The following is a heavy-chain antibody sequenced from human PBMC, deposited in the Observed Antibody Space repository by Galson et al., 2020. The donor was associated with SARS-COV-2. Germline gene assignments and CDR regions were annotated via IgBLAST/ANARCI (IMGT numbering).Heavy chain of an antibody. Sequence: SETLSLTCTVSGGSIINYYWSWIRQPAGKGLEWIGRIYTSGSTNYNPSLKSRVTMSVDTSKNQFSLKLNSVAAADTAVYYCAREYNSTTWRPLDYWGQGTLVTGSS. CDR1: GGSIINYY. CDR3: AREYNSTTWRPLDY. D-gene: IGHD1-1*01. CDR2: IYTSGST. J-gene: IGHJ4*02. V-gene: IGHV4-4*07.